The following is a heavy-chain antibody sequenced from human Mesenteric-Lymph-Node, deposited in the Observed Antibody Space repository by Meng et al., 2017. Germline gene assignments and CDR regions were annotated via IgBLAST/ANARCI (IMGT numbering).Heavy chain of an antibody. Sequence: SETLSLTCAVYGGSFSGYYWRWIRQPPGKGLEWIGEINHSGSTNYNPSLKSRITISVDTSKNQFSRKLSTVDAADKAAYYCAREWTYYYGSGSYYRGNWFDPWGQGTLVTVSS. CDR3: AREWTYYYGSGSYYRGNWFDP. D-gene: IGHD3-10*01. CDR1: GGSFSGYY. V-gene: IGHV4-34*01. CDR2: INHSGST. J-gene: IGHJ5*02.